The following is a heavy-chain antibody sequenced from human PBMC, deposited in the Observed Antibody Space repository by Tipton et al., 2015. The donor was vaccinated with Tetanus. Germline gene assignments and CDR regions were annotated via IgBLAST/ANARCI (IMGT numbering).Heavy chain of an antibody. J-gene: IGHJ4*02. CDR2: IYHNGGT. CDR1: GDSISSAGYS. V-gene: IGHV4-30-2*01. Sequence: TLSLTCAVSGDSISSAGYSWSWIRQPPGKGLEWIGFIYHNGGTYYNPSLKSRATISVDRSKNQVSLKLISVTAADTAVYYCVRGRGLGAYSFGFEHWGQGALVTVSS. CDR3: VRGRGLGAYSFGFEH. D-gene: IGHD5-12*01.